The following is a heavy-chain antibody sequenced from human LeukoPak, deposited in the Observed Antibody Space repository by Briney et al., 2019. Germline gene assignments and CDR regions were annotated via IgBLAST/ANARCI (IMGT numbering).Heavy chain of an antibody. D-gene: IGHD5-18*01. V-gene: IGHV1-2*06. CDR2: INPNSGGT. CDR1: GYIFTDYY. CDR3: ARDKRIQLWLTNY. J-gene: IGHJ4*02. Sequence: ASVKVSCKASGYIFTDYYMHWVRQAPGQELGWMGRINPNSGGTNYAQKFQGRVTMTRDTSISTAYMELSRLRSDDTAVYYCARDKRIQLWLTNYWGQGTLVTVSS.